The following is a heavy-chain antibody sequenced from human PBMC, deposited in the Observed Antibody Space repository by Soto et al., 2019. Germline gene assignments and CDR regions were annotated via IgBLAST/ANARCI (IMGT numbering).Heavy chain of an antibody. Sequence: ASVKVSCKASGYTFTSYGISWVRQAPGQGLEWMGCISAYNGNTNYAQKLQGRVTMTTDTSTSTAYMELRSLRSDDTAVYYCARGEQWLRSDYYYGMDVWGQGTTVTVSS. D-gene: IGHD6-19*01. V-gene: IGHV1-18*01. J-gene: IGHJ6*02. CDR2: ISAYNGNT. CDR3: ARGEQWLRSDYYYGMDV. CDR1: GYTFTSYG.